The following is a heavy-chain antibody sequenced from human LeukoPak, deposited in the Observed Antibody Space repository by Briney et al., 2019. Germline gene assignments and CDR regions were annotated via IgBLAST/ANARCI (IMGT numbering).Heavy chain of an antibody. V-gene: IGHV3-33*01. CDR3: ARDREVGYYYDSSGYSSFNY. CDR1: GFTFSIYG. CDR2: IWCDGTNK. D-gene: IGHD3-22*01. Sequence: PGRSLRLSCVVSGFTFSIYGMHWVRQAPGKGLEWVAVIWCDGTNKYYADSVKGRFTISRDNSKNTLYLQMNSLRAEDTAVYYCARDREVGYYYDSSGYSSFNYWGQGTLVTVSS. J-gene: IGHJ4*02.